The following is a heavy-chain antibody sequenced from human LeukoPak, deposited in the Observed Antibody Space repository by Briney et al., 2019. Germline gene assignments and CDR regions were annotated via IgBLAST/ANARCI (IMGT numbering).Heavy chain of an antibody. CDR1: GFTFSSYA. CDR2: ISGSGGST. D-gene: IGHD4-4*01. J-gene: IGHJ4*02. V-gene: IGHV3-23*01. CDR3: AKDISNRPVSY. Sequence: GGSLRLSCAASGFTFSSYAMSWVRQAPGKGLEWVSAISGSGGSTYYADSAKGRFTISRDNSKNTLYLQMNSLRAEDTAVYYCAKDISNRPVSYWGQGTLVTVSS.